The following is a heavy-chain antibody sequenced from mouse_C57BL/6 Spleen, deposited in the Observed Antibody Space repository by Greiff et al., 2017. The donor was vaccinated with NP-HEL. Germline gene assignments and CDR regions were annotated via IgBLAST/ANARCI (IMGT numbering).Heavy chain of an antibody. CDR1: GYTFTDHT. CDR3: ARWGYGSSYGFAY. V-gene: IGHV1-78*01. CDR2: IYPRDGST. D-gene: IGHD1-1*01. Sequence: VKLMESDAELAKPGASVKISCKVSGYTFTDHTIHWMKQRPEQGLEWIGYIYPRDGSTKYNEKFKGKATLTADKSSSTAYMQLNSLTSEDSAVYFCARWGYGSSYGFAYWGQGTLVTVSA. J-gene: IGHJ3*01.